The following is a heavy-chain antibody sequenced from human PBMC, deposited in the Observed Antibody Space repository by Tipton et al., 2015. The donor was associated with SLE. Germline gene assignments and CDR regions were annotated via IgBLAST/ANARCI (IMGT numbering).Heavy chain of an antibody. Sequence: LSLTCTVSGGSISSSSYYWGWIRQPPGKGLEWVSVIYSGGSTYYADSVKGRFTISRDNSKNTLYLQMNSLRAEDTAVYYCARVGTLDAFDIWGQGTMVTVSS. D-gene: IGHD2-21*02. CDR3: ARVGTLDAFDI. J-gene: IGHJ3*02. CDR1: GGSISSSSYY. V-gene: IGHV3-66*02. CDR2: IYSGGST.